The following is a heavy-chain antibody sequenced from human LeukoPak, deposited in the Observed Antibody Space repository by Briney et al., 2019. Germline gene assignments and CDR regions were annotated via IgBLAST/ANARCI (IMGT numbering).Heavy chain of an antibody. D-gene: IGHD2-2*01. Sequence: ASVKVSCKASGYTFTSYYMHWVRQAPGQGLEWMGIINPSGGSTSYAQKFQGRVTMTRDTSTSAVYMELSSLRSEDTAVYYCARDEGQLQFDYWGQGTLVTVSS. CDR1: GYTFTSYY. CDR2: INPSGGST. J-gene: IGHJ4*02. V-gene: IGHV1-46*01. CDR3: ARDEGQLQFDY.